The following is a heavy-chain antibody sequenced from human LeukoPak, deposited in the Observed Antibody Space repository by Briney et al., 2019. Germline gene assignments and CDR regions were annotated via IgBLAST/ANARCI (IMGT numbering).Heavy chain of an antibody. CDR1: GYTFTGYY. Sequence: ASVKVSCKASGYTFTGYYMHWVRQATGQGLEWRGWINPNSGGTNYAQKFQGRVTMTRDTSISTVYMELSRLRSDDTAVYYCARPNHYYDSSGYYYYFDYWGQGTLVTVSS. D-gene: IGHD3-22*01. CDR2: INPNSGGT. CDR3: ARPNHYYDSSGYYYYFDY. J-gene: IGHJ4*02. V-gene: IGHV1-2*02.